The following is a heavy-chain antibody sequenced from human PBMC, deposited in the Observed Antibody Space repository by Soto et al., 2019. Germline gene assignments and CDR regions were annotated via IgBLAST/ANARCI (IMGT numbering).Heavy chain of an antibody. D-gene: IGHD2-21*02. Sequence: SVKVSCKASGGTFSSYAISWVRQAPGQGLEWMGGIIPIFGTANYAQKFQGRVTITADESTSTAYMELSSLRSEDTAVYYCARGGDCVVDCYSSSSSNGMGVWGQGPTVTLSS. V-gene: IGHV1-69*13. CDR1: GGTFSSYA. CDR3: ARGGDCVVDCYSSSSSNGMGV. J-gene: IGHJ6*02. CDR2: IIPIFGTA.